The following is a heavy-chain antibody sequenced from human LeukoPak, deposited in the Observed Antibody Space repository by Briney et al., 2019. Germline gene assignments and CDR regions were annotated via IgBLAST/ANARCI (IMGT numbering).Heavy chain of an antibody. CDR1: GGSISSGSYY. CDR3: ARDSPFGGSWYYFDY. Sequence: SQTLSLTCTVSGGSISSGSYYWSWIRQPAGKGLEWIGRIYTSGSTNYNPSLKSRVTISVDTSKNQFSLKLSSVTAADTAVYYCARDSPFGGSWYYFDYWGQGTLVTVSS. CDR2: IYTSGST. D-gene: IGHD6-13*01. J-gene: IGHJ4*02. V-gene: IGHV4-61*02.